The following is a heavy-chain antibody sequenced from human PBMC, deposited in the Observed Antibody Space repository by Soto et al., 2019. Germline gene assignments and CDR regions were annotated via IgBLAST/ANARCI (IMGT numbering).Heavy chain of an antibody. V-gene: IGHV1-69*12. CDR2: IIPIFGTA. Sequence: QVQLVQSGAEVKKPGSSVKVSCKASGGTFSSYAISWVRQAPGQGLEWMGGIIPIFGTANYAQNFQGRVTITADESTITAYMELSSLRSEDKAVYYCARHVPAAGYYYGMDVWGQGTTVTVSS. CDR3: ARHVPAAGYYYGMDV. CDR1: GGTFSSYA. J-gene: IGHJ6*02. D-gene: IGHD2-2*01.